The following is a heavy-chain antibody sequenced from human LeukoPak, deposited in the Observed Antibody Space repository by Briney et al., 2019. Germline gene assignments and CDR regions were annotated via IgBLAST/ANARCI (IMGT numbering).Heavy chain of an antibody. CDR1: GGSFSGYY. V-gene: IGHV4-34*01. Sequence: PSETLSLTCAVYGGSFSGYYWSWIRQPPGKGLQWIGEIDHSGSTNYNPSLKSRVTISVDTSKNQFSLKLSSVTAADTAVYYCARRRYFDWLARPHYFDYLGQGTLVTVSS. CDR3: ARRRYFDWLARPHYFDY. J-gene: IGHJ4*02. D-gene: IGHD3-9*01. CDR2: IDHSGST.